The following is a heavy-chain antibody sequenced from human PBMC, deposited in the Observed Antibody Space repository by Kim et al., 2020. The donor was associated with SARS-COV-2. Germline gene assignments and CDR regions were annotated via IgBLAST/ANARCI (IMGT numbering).Heavy chain of an antibody. CDR1: GFTFSSYA. V-gene: IGHV3-30*01. CDR3: XXDRXXEQQXXKMGXXYXXXDV. J-gene: IGHJ6*01. Sequence: GGSLRLSCAASGFTFSSYAMHWVRQAPGKGLXXVAVXXYDGXNKYYVDSVKGRXXXSRXXPKNXXYLXXXSLXXEDTXXYYXXXDRXXEQQXXKMGXXYXXXDV. CDR2: XXYDGXNK. D-gene: IGHD6-13*01.